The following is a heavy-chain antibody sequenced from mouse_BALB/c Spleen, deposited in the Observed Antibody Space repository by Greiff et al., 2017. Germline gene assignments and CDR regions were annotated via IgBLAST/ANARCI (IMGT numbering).Heavy chain of an antibody. V-gene: IGHV5-4*02. CDR3: ARESYYGSSFFDY. D-gene: IGHD1-1*01. Sequence: EVKVVESGGGLVKPGGSLKLSCAASGFTFSDYYMYWVRQTPEKRLEWVATISDGGSYTYYPDSVKGRFTISRDNAKNNLYLQMSSLKSEDTAMYYCARESYYGSSFFDYWGQGTTLTVSS. CDR2: ISDGGSYT. CDR1: GFTFSDYY. J-gene: IGHJ2*01.